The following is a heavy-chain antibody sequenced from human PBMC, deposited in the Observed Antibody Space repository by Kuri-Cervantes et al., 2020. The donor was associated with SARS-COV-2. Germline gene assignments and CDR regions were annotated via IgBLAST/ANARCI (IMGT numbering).Heavy chain of an antibody. CDR3: ARASGVYQSRRYYYYMDV. J-gene: IGHJ6*03. CDR1: GASIGSGGHS. Sequence: SETLSLTCGVSGASIGSGGHSWTWVRQPPGKGLEWIGYIYSGNTYYNPSLKSRLSISIHTSNNLNYFSLNVSSVTAADTAVYYCARASGVYQSRRYYYYMDVWGKGTTVTVSS. V-gene: IGHV4-30-4*07. D-gene: IGHD5/OR15-5a*01. CDR2: IYSGNT.